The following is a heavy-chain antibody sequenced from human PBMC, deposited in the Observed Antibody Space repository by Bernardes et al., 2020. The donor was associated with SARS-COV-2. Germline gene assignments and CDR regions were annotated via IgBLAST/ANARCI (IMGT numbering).Heavy chain of an antibody. D-gene: IGHD3-9*01. CDR3: ARGYYDILTGYYTPFDY. CDR2: IDWDDDK. CDR1: GFSLSTSGMR. J-gene: IGHJ4*02. V-gene: IGHV2-70*04. Sequence: SGPTLVKPTQTLTLTCTFSGFSLSTSGMRVSWIRQPPGKALEWLARIDWDDDKFYSTSLKTRLTISKDTSKNQVVLTMTNMDPVDTATYYCARGYYDILTGYYTPFDYWGQGTLVTVSS.